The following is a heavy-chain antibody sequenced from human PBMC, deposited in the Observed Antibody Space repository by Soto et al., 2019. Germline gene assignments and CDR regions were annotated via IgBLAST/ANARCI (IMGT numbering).Heavy chain of an antibody. CDR3: ARTLWRNDSNWGYFDL. CDR2: ISYDGSNK. J-gene: IGHJ2*01. D-gene: IGHD2-15*01. CDR1: GFTFSSYA. V-gene: IGHV3-30-3*01. Sequence: QVQLVESGGGVVQPGRSLRLSCAASGFTFSSYAMHWVRQAPGKGLEWVAVISYDGSNKYYADSVKGRFTISRDNSKNTRYLQMNSLGAEDTAVYYCARTLWRNDSNWGYFDLCGRGTLVTVSS.